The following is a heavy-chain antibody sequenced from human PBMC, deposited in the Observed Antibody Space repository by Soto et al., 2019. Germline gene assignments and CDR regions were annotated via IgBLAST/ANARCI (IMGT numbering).Heavy chain of an antibody. CDR1: GYTFSNYD. CDR3: ATTRNWNAGRYSYGMDF. D-gene: IGHD1-1*01. J-gene: IGHJ6*02. V-gene: IGHV1-8*01. Sequence: GASVKVSCKASGYTFSNYDINWVRQATGQGFEWMGWMNPNSGKTGYAQKFQGRITMTRNTSISTAYMELSSLRSEDTAVYYCATTRNWNAGRYSYGMDFWGQGTTVTVSS. CDR2: MNPNSGKT.